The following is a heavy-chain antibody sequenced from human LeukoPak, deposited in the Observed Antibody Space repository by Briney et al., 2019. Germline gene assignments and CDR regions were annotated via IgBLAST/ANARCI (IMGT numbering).Heavy chain of an antibody. Sequence: ASVKVSCKASGYTFTSYDINWVRQATGQGLEWMGWMNPNSGNTAYAQKFQGRVTITRNTSISTAYMELSSLRSEDTAVYYCARAIPSSGYYLNWGQGTLVTVSS. CDR3: ARAIPSSGYYLN. D-gene: IGHD3-22*01. CDR1: GYTFTSYD. CDR2: MNPNSGNT. J-gene: IGHJ4*02. V-gene: IGHV1-8*03.